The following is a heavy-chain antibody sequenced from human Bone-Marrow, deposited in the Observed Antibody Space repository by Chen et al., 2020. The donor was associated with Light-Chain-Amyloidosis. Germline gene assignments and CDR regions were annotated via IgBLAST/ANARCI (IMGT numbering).Heavy chain of an antibody. D-gene: IGHD1-26*01. J-gene: IGHJ4*02. CDR1: GFNFKDST. V-gene: IGHV3-23*04. Sequence: EMQLVESGGDLVQPGGSLSLSCTASGFNFKDSTLNWVRQAPGKGLEWVSTTSPGDRTYYADSVKGRFAVSRDDLKTTLYLQMSNLRAEDTAIYYCTKRWGYFDSWGQGALVTVSS. CDR3: TKRWGYFDS. CDR2: TTSPGDRT.